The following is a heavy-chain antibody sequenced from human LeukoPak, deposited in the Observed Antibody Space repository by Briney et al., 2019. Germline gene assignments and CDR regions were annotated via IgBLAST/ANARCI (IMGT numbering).Heavy chain of an antibody. Sequence: ASVKVSXKASGYTFTSYDINWVRQATGQGLEWMGWMNPNSGNTGYAQKFQGRVTMTRNTSISTAYMELSSLRSEDTAVYYCARGEVGAAADRYWGQGTLVTVSS. CDR2: MNPNSGNT. V-gene: IGHV1-8*01. CDR1: GYTFTSYD. D-gene: IGHD2-15*01. J-gene: IGHJ4*02. CDR3: ARGEVGAAADRY.